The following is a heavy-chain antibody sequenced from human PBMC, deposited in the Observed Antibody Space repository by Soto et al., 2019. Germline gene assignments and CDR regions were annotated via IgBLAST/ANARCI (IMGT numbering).Heavy chain of an antibody. CDR2: ISSSSSTI. V-gene: IGHV3-48*01. Sequence: EVQLVESGGGLVQPGGSLRLSCAASVFTCSSYSMNWVRQAPGKGLEWVSYISSSSSTIYYADTVKGRFTISRDNAKNSLYLHMIILRAEDTAVYYCARDWFDPWGQGTLVTVSS. CDR1: VFTCSSYS. J-gene: IGHJ5*02. CDR3: ARDWFDP.